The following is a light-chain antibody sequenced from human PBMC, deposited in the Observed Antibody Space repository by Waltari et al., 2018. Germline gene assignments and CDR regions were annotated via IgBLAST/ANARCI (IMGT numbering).Light chain of an antibody. CDR3: NSRDCSGNHWV. J-gene: IGLJ3*02. CDR1: SLRRYY. CDR2: GKN. V-gene: IGLV3-19*01. Sequence: SSELTQVPALSVALGQTVRITCQGDSLRRYYASWYQQKPGQAPVRVIYGKNNRPSGIPDRCSGSSSGNTASLTITGAQAEDEADYYGNSRDCSGNHWVFGGGTKLTVL.